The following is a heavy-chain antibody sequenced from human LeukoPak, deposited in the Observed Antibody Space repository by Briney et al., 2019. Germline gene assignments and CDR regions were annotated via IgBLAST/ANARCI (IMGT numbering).Heavy chain of an antibody. CDR2: INGRGDNT. CDR1: GGTFSSYA. CDR3: AKDRVSPGFNWFDP. Sequence: ASVKVSCKASGGTFSSYAISWVRQAPGKGLEWVSAINGRGDNTYYADFVKGRFTISRDNSKSTVYLQMNSLRTEDTAVYYCAKDRVSPGFNWFDPWGQGTLVTVSS. J-gene: IGHJ5*02. D-gene: IGHD2/OR15-2a*01. V-gene: IGHV3-23*01.